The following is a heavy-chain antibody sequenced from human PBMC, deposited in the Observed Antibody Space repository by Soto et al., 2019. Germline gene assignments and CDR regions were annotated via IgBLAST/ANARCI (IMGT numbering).Heavy chain of an antibody. CDR2: IYKSATT. J-gene: IGHJ5*01. Sequence: SETRSLTCSVSEDSISHVDYFWAWVRKPPGQALEYIGYIYKSATTYYNPSFERRVAISLDTSKSQFSLNVTARTAADTAVYFFARVRSCLTARCFPNRFDSWGQGTLVTSPQ. CDR3: ARVRSCLTARCFPNRFDS. V-gene: IGHV4-30-4*01. CDR1: EDSISHVDYF. D-gene: IGHD3-16*01.